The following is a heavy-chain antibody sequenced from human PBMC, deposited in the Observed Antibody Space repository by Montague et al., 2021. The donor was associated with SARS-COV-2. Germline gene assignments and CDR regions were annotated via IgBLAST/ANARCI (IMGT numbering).Heavy chain of an antibody. CDR3: TRAKHSSSWYYDPYYYYGMDV. CDR2: ISSSGSTI. J-gene: IGHJ6*02. D-gene: IGHD6-13*01. Sequence: SLRLSCAASGFTFSSYEMNWVRQAPGKGLEWVSYISSSGSTIYYADSVKGRFTISRDNAKNSLYLQMNSLRAEDTAVYYCTRAKHSSSWYYDPYYYYGMDVWGQGTTVTVSS. CDR1: GFTFSSYE. V-gene: IGHV3-48*03.